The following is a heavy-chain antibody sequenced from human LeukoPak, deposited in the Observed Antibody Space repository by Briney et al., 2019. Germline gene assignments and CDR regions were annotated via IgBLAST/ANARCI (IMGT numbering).Heavy chain of an antibody. Sequence: GGSLRLSFAASGFTFSSYAMSWVRQAPGKGLEWVSAISGSGGSTYYAGSVKGRFTISRDNSKNTLYLQMNSLRAEDTAVYYCAKDPNSYPDYWGQGTLVTVSS. CDR3: AKDPNSYPDY. V-gene: IGHV3-23*01. D-gene: IGHD5-18*01. CDR2: ISGSGGST. J-gene: IGHJ4*02. CDR1: GFTFSSYA.